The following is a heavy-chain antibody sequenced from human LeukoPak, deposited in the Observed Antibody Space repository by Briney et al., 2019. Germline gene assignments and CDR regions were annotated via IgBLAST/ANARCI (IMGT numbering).Heavy chain of an antibody. CDR1: GFIFDNYA. CDR2: ISGDGGST. J-gene: IGHJ4*02. D-gene: IGHD6-19*01. V-gene: IGHV3-43*02. Sequence: GGSLRLCCAAPGFIFDNYAIHWVRQAPGKGLEWVSLISGDGGSTFYADSVRGRFTISRDNTRKSLSLQMSSLRSEDTALYYCARESETSGWYDYWGQGTLVTVSS. CDR3: ARESETSGWYDY.